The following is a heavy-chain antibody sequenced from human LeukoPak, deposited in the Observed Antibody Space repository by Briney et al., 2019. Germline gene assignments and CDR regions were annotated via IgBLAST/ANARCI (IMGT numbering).Heavy chain of an antibody. CDR2: IIPILGIA. V-gene: IGHV1-69*04. CDR3: ARAQLGYCSSTSCYVSGMDV. D-gene: IGHD2-2*01. Sequence: SVTVSCKASGGTFSSYAISWVRQAPGQGLEWMGRIIPILGIANYAQKFQGRVTITADKSTSTAYMELSSLRSEDTAVYYCARAQLGYCSSTSCYVSGMDVWGQGTTVTVSS. J-gene: IGHJ6*02. CDR1: GGTFSSYA.